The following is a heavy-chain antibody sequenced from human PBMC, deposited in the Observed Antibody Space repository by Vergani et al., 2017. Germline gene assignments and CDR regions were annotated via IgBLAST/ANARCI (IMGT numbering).Heavy chain of an antibody. Sequence: EVQLVESGGGLVQPGRSLRLSCAASGFTFADYAMHWVRQAPGKGLEWVSGISWNSGSIGYADSVKGRFTISRDNAKNSLYLQMNSLRAEDTALYYCAKDRGIAVAGTLAFDYWGQGTLVTVSS. J-gene: IGHJ4*02. CDR2: ISWNSGSI. CDR1: GFTFADYA. CDR3: AKDRGIAVAGTLAFDY. V-gene: IGHV3-9*01. D-gene: IGHD6-19*01.